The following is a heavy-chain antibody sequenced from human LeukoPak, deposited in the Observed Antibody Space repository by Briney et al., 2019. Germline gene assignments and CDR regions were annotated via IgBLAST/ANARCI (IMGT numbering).Heavy chain of an antibody. V-gene: IGHV3-48*03. J-gene: IGHJ3*02. CDR3: ARTDYGSLRGAFLI. CDR2: ISSSGSTI. D-gene: IGHD4/OR15-4a*01. Sequence: GGSLRLSCAASGFTFSSYEMNWVRQAPGKGLEWVSYISSSGSTIYYADSVKGRFTISRDNAKNSLYLQMNSLRAEDTAVYYYARTDYGSLRGAFLIWGQGTMVTVSS. CDR1: GFTFSSYE.